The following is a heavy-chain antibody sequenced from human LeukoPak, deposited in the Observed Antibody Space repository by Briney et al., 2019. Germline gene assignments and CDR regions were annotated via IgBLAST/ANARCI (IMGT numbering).Heavy chain of an antibody. CDR1: GGTFSSYA. Sequence: ASVKVSCKASGGTFSSYAISWVPQAPGQGLEWMGGIIPIFGTANYAQKFQGRVTITADESTSTAYMELSSLRSEDTAVYYCARNGDSSSWYHEFDPWGQGTLVTVSS. CDR3: ARNGDSSSWYHEFDP. D-gene: IGHD6-13*01. CDR2: IIPIFGTA. J-gene: IGHJ5*02. V-gene: IGHV1-69*13.